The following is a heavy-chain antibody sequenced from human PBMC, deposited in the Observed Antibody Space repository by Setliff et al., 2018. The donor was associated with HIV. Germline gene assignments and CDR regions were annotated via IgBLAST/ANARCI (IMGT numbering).Heavy chain of an antibody. CDR2: MNPNSGNT. CDR3: ARARGSVGYYGSGTMYHMDV. D-gene: IGHD3-10*01. Sequence: ASVKVSCKASGYTFTSYAINWVRQATGQGLEWMGWMNPNSGNTGYAQTFQGRVTMTRNTSISTAYMELSSLRSEDTATYYCARARGSVGYYGSGTMYHMDVWGKGTTVTVSS. CDR1: GYTFTSYA. V-gene: IGHV1-8*02. J-gene: IGHJ6*03.